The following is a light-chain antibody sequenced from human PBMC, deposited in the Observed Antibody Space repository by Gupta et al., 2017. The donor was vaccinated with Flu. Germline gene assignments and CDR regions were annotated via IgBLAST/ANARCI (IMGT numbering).Light chain of an antibody. J-gene: IGKJ1*01. CDR3: MQGSRWPWA. V-gene: IGKV2-30*01. CDR2: QVS. CDR1: QSLVYSDGNTY. Sequence: DVVMTQSPLSLPVTLGQPASISCRSSQSLVYSDGNTYLHWFQQGPGQSPRRLIYQVSHRESGVPDRFGGSGSGTDFTLKISRVEAEDVGVYYCMQGSRWPWAFGQGTKVEIK.